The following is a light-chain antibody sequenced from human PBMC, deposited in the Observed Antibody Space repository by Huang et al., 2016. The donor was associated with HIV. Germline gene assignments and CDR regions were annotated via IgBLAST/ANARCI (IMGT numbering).Light chain of an antibody. Sequence: EILMTQSPATLSVSPGERAALSCRASQSIGNNLAWYQQRPGQTPRLLIYDVSIRVTGVPARFRGSGSGTEFTLTVSDLQSEDFAFYYCQQYNDWPPYTFGQGTRLEI. V-gene: IGKV3D-15*03. J-gene: IGKJ2*01. CDR2: DVS. CDR1: QSIGNN. CDR3: QQYNDWPPYT.